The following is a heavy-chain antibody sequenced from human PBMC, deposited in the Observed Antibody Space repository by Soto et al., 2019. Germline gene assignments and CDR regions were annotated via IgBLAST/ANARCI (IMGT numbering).Heavy chain of an antibody. V-gene: IGHV6-1*01. CDR2: TYYRSKWYN. Sequence: QTLSLTCAISGDTVSSNSAAWNFIRQSPSRGLECLGRTYYRSKWYNDYAISVESRITINPDTSKNQFSLQLNSVTPEDTAVYYCAREGGGSPPYFDYWGQGTLVTVSS. CDR3: AREGGGSPPYFDY. CDR1: GDTVSSNSAA. D-gene: IGHD3-16*01. J-gene: IGHJ4*02.